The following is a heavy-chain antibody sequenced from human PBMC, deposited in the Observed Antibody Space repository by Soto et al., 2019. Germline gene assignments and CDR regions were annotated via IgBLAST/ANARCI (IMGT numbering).Heavy chain of an antibody. V-gene: IGHV2-5*02. D-gene: IGHD6-13*01. CDR1: GFSLISSGVG. Sequence: QITLKESGPTLVKPTQTLTLTCSVSGFSLISSGVGVGWIRQPPGKALEWLALISWDDDRRYSPSLKNRLTITNDTSKMQVVLTMTDMEPVDTATYFCAREDISWYYFDYWGQGTLVTVPS. CDR2: ISWDDDR. J-gene: IGHJ4*02. CDR3: AREDISWYYFDY.